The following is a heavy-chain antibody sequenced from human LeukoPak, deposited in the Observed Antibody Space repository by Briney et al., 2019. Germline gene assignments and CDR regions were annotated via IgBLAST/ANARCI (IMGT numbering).Heavy chain of an antibody. CDR2: ISSSSSYI. J-gene: IGHJ5*01. D-gene: IGHD3-10*01. CDR1: GFTFSSYS. Sequence: PGGSLRLSRAASGFTFSSYSMNWVRQAPGKGLEWVPSISSSSSYIYYADSVKGRFTISRDNAKNSLYLQMNSLRAEDTAVYYCARGHMVRGVKWFDPWGQGTLVTVSS. V-gene: IGHV3-21*01. CDR3: ARGHMVRGVKWFDP.